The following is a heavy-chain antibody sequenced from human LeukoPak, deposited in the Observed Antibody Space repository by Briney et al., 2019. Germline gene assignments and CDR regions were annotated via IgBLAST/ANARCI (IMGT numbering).Heavy chain of an antibody. CDR1: GGSISRSSYY. CDR3: ARRIPTFFFDY. D-gene: IGHD2-21*01. Sequence: SETLSLTCTVSGGSISRSSYYWGWVRQPPGKGLDWIGSIYYSGSTYYNPSLKSRVTISVDTSKNHFSLKLTSVTAADTAVYYSARRIPTFFFDYWGRGTLVTVSS. J-gene: IGHJ4*02. CDR2: IYYSGST. V-gene: IGHV4-39*01.